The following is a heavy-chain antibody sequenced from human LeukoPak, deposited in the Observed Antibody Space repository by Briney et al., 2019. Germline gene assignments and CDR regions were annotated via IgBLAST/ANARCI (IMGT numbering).Heavy chain of an antibody. CDR2: ISYDGSNK. Sequence: GGSLRLSCAASGFTFSSYAMHWVRQAPGKGLEWVAVISYDGSNKYYADSVKGRFTISRDNSKNTLYLQMNSLRAEDTAVYYCARERPGPGTYYYGMDVWGQGTTVTVSS. J-gene: IGHJ6*02. CDR3: ARERPGPGTYYYGMDV. CDR1: GFTFSSYA. V-gene: IGHV3-30*04.